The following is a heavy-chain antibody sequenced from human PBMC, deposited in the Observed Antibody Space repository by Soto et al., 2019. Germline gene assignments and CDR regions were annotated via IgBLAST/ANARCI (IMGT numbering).Heavy chain of an antibody. Sequence: GGALRVSCVASGFPCSSYAMRWVRQTPGKGLEWVSGISGSGGRTYYADSVKGRFTISRDNSNNTLSLQMHILRVEDTAVYFCAKGGYYSLFDIWGQGTMVTVSS. V-gene: IGHV3-23*01. D-gene: IGHD3-16*01. CDR3: AKGGYYSLFDI. CDR1: GFPCSSYA. CDR2: ISGSGGRT. J-gene: IGHJ3*02.